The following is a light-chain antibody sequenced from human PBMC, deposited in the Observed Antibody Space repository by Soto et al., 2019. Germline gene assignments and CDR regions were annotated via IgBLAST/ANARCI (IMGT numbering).Light chain of an antibody. CDR3: QRYGGSPPVT. V-gene: IGKV3-20*01. J-gene: IGKJ4*01. Sequence: VLTQSPGTLSLSPGERDTLSSSSSQSFSSSNLAWYQHKPGQPPRLNVYSASRRATGIQDRFGGSGSGTDFTLTISRLELEDVALYYCQRYGGSPPVTFGGGTKVDIK. CDR1: QSFSSSN. CDR2: SAS.